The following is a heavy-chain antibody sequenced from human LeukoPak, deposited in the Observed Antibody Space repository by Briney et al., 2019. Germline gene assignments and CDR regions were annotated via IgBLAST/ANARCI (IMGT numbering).Heavy chain of an antibody. CDR3: AREFGSHYDY. D-gene: IGHD1-26*01. J-gene: IGHJ4*02. CDR1: GFTFSSYA. Sequence: PGRSLRLSCAASGFTFSSYAMHWVRQAPGKGLEWVAVISYDGSNKYYADSVKGRFTISRDNSKNTLYLQMNSLRAEDTAVYYCAREFGSHYDYWGQGTLVTVSS. V-gene: IGHV3-30*04. CDR2: ISYDGSNK.